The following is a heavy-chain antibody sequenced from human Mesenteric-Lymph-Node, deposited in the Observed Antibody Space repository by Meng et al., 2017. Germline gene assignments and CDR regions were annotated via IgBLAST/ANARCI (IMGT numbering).Heavy chain of an antibody. Sequence: ASVKVSCKASGYTFTGYYMHWVRQAPGQGLEWMGIINPSGGSTSYAQKFQGRVTMTRDTSTSTVYMELSSLRSEDTAVYYCARVIAAAGRSGRRYFDYWGQGTLVTVSS. V-gene: IGHV1-46*01. CDR1: GYTFTGYY. CDR2: INPSGGST. CDR3: ARVIAAAGRSGRRYFDY. J-gene: IGHJ4*02. D-gene: IGHD6-13*01.